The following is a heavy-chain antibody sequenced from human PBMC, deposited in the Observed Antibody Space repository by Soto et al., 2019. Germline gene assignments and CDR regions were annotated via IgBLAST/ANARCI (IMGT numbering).Heavy chain of an antibody. J-gene: IGHJ3*01. V-gene: IGHV3-53*02. CDR2: IYSGGST. CDR1: GFTVSSNY. Sequence: EVQLVETGGGLIQPGGSLRLSCAASGFTVSSNYMSWVRQAPGKGLEWVSVIYSGGSTYYADSVKGRFTISRDNSKNTLYRQMNSLRAEDKAVYYWASLNIRIDDAFDLWGQGTMGTVSS. CDR3: ASLNIRIDDAFDL. D-gene: IGHD2-15*01.